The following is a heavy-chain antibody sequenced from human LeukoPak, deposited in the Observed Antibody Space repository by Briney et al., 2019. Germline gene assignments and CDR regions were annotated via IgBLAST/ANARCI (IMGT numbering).Heavy chain of an antibody. CDR1: GGTFSSYA. J-gene: IGHJ6*02. CDR3: ANDCSSTSCQPYYYYYGMDV. Sequence: GASVTVSCTASGGTFSSYAISWVRQAPRQGLEWMGGIIPIFGTANYAQKFQGRVTITADESTSTAYMELSSLRSEDTAVYYCANDCSSTSCQPYYYYYGMDVWGQGTTVTVSS. CDR2: IIPIFGTA. D-gene: IGHD2-2*01. V-gene: IGHV1-69*13.